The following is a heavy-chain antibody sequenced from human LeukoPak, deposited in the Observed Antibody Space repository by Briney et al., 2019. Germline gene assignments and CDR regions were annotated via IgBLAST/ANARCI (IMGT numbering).Heavy chain of an antibody. D-gene: IGHD5-18*01. Sequence: SETLSLTCTVSGGSISSSSYYWGWIRQPPGKGLEWIGSIYYSGSTYYNPSLKSRVTISVDTSKNQFSLKLSSVTAADTAVYYCAREKKGYSYGYRSGYDEYYYMDVWGKGTTVTISS. V-gene: IGHV4-39*07. J-gene: IGHJ6*03. CDR2: IYYSGST. CDR3: AREKKGYSYGYRSGYDEYYYMDV. CDR1: GGSISSSSYY.